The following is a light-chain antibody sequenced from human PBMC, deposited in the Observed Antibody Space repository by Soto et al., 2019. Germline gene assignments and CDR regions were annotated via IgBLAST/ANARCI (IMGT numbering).Light chain of an antibody. CDR1: SSDVGGYNY. CDR3: SSYTSSSTRV. V-gene: IGLV2-14*03. Sequence: QSVLTQPASVSGSPGQWITISCTGTSSDVGGYNYVSWYQHHPGKAPKLMIYDVSNRPSGVSSRFSGSKSGNTASLTISGLQAEDEADYYCSSYTSSSTRVFGTGTKVTVL. CDR2: DVS. J-gene: IGLJ1*01.